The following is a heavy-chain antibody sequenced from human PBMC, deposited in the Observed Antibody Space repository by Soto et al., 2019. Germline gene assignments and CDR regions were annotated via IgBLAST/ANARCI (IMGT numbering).Heavy chain of an antibody. CDR2: IYYSGST. CDR3: AIVDYDFRSGYSRGVFDY. D-gene: IGHD3-3*01. CDR1: GGSISSSSYY. Sequence: QLQLQESGPGLVKPSETLSLTCTVSGGSISSSSYYWGWIRQPPGKGLEWIGSIYYSGSTYYNPSLKSRVTISVDTSKNQFSLKLSSVTAADTAVYYCAIVDYDFRSGYSRGVFDYWGQGTLVTVSS. J-gene: IGHJ4*02. V-gene: IGHV4-39*01.